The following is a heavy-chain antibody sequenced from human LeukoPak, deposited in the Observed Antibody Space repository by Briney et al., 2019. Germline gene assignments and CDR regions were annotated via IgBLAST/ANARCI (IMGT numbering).Heavy chain of an antibody. J-gene: IGHJ6*02. Sequence: GGSLRLSCAASGFTFSSYAMHWVRQAPGKGLEWVAVISYDGSNKYYADSVKGRFTISRDNSKNTLYLQMNSLRAEDTAVYYCARVSCITIFGVVRQHYGMDVWGQGTTVTVSS. V-gene: IGHV3-30-3*01. D-gene: IGHD3-3*01. CDR1: GFTFSSYA. CDR3: ARVSCITIFGVVRQHYGMDV. CDR2: ISYDGSNK.